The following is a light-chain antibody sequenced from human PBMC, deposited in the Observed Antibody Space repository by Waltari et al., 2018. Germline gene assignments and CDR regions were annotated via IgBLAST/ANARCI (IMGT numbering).Light chain of an antibody. CDR2: GAS. CDR1: QSVSSN. V-gene: IGKV3-15*01. J-gene: IGKJ2*01. Sequence: EIGMTQSPATLSVSPGERATLSCRASQSVSSNLAWYQQKPGPAPRLLLYGASTRATGIPARFSGSGSGTEFTLTIRSLQSEDFAVYYCQQYNTWPRYTFGQGTKLEIK. CDR3: QQYNTWPRYT.